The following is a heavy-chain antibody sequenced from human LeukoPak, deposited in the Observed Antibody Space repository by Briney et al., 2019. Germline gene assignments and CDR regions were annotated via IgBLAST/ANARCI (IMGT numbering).Heavy chain of an antibody. D-gene: IGHD3-10*01. CDR2: IYYTGTT. Sequence: SETLSLTCTVSGGSIISSGDYWWGWIRQPPGKGLEWIGSIYYTGTTYNDPSLKGRVTISVDTSKSHFSLRLTSVTAADTAVYYCARQRASGTWAFDIWGQGTMVTVSS. J-gene: IGHJ3*02. V-gene: IGHV4-39*01. CDR3: ARQRASGTWAFDI. CDR1: GGSIISSGDY.